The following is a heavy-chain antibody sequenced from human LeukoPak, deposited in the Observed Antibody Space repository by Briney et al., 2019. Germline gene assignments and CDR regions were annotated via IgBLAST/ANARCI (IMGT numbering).Heavy chain of an antibody. CDR2: ISHSGMTI. D-gene: IGHD3/OR15-3a*01. CDR1: GFNFGDDF. J-gene: IGHJ6*03. Sequence: GGSLRLSCAASGFNFGDDFMTWIREAPGKGLKWISFISHSGMTISYAESVRGRFTISRDNGKNTLFLQMTKLGAEDTALYYCARGRTGHQSYYYYYMDVWGKGTPVIVSS. V-gene: IGHV3-11*01. CDR3: ARGRTGHQSYYYYYMDV.